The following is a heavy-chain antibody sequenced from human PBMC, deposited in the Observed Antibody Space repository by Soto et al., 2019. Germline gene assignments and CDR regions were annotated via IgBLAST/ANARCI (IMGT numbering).Heavy chain of an antibody. Sequence: SETLSLTCAVYGGSFSGYYWSWIRQPPGKGLEWIGEINHSGSTNYNPSLKSRVTISVDTSKNQFSLKLSSVTAADTAVYYCARGRPAADEASQDREFDYWGQGTLVTVSS. V-gene: IGHV4-34*01. CDR1: GGSFSGYY. CDR2: INHSGST. CDR3: ARGRPAADEASQDREFDY. D-gene: IGHD6-13*01. J-gene: IGHJ4*02.